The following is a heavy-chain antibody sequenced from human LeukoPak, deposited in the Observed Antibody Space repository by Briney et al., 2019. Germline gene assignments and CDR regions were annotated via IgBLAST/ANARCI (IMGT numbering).Heavy chain of an antibody. Sequence: GGSLRLSCAASGFTFSSYAMSWVPQAPGKGLEWVSAISGSGGSTYYADSVKGRFTISRDNSKNTLYLQMNSLRAEDTAVYYCAKGSSDSSGWSFDYWGQGTLVTVSS. V-gene: IGHV3-23*01. D-gene: IGHD3-22*01. CDR3: AKGSSDSSGWSFDY. CDR2: ISGSGGST. J-gene: IGHJ4*02. CDR1: GFTFSSYA.